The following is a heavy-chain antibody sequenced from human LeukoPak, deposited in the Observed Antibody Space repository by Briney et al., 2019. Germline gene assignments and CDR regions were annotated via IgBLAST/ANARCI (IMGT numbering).Heavy chain of an antibody. CDR1: GFTFSSYS. V-gene: IGHV3-23*01. J-gene: IGHJ4*02. CDR3: AKASDFWSGYFGY. D-gene: IGHD3-3*01. Sequence: PGGSLRLSCAASGFTFSSYSIHWVRQAPGKGLEWVSAISGSGGSTYYADSVKGRFTISRDNSKSTLYLQMNSLRAEDTAVYYCAKASDFWSGYFGYWGQGTLVTVSS. CDR2: ISGSGGST.